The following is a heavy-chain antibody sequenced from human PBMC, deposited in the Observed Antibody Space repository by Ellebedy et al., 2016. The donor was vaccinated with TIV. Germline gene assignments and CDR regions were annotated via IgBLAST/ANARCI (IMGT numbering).Heavy chain of an antibody. D-gene: IGHD3-10*01. CDR1: GFTFSSYS. J-gene: IGHJ6*02. CDR3: ARIRDYYVDV. CDR2: ISSSSSTI. V-gene: IGHV3-48*02. Sequence: GESLKISCGASGFTFSSYSMNWVRQAPGKGLEWVSYISSSSSTIYYADSVKGRFTMSRDNVKNSLYLQMNSLRDEDTAVYYCARIRDYYVDVWGQGTTVTVSS.